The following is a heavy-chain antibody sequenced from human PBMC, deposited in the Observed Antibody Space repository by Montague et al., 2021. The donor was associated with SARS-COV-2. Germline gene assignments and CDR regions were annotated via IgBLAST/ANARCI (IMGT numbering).Heavy chain of an antibody. CDR1: GGSISSGSYY. J-gene: IGHJ3*02. Sequence: TLSLTCTVSGGSISSGSYYWSWIRQPAGKGLEWIGCIYTSGSTNYNPSLKSRVTISVDTSKNQFSLNLSSVTAADTAVYYCARVPPYYYDSSGYYSGAFDIWGPGTLVTVSS. V-gene: IGHV4-61*02. CDR3: ARVPPYYYDSSGYYSGAFDI. D-gene: IGHD3-22*01. CDR2: IYTSGST.